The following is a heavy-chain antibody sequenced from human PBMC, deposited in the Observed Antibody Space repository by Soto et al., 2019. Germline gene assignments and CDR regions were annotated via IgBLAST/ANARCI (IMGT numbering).Heavy chain of an antibody. Sequence: QVQLQESGPGLVKPSQTLSLTCTVSGGSISTGGYYWSWIRQHPGKGLEWIGYIYYSGSAYYNPSLQSRLTMSVDTSKNQFSLKLTSVTAADTAVYYCARFYYASVSLIVRAPDYWGQGTLVTVSS. V-gene: IGHV4-31*03. CDR3: ARFYYASVSLIVRAPDY. CDR1: GGSISTGGYY. CDR2: IYYSGSA. J-gene: IGHJ4*02. D-gene: IGHD3-10*01.